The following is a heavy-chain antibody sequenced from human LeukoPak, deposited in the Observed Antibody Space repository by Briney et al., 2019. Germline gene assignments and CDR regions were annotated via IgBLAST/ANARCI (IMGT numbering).Heavy chain of an antibody. Sequence: SETLSLTCTVSGGSISSYYWSWIRQPAGKGLEWIGRIYTSGSTNYNPSLKSRVTMSVDTSKNQFSLKLSSVTAADTAVYYCASRIAARPTYYYMDVWGKGTTVTVSS. CDR3: ASRIAARPTYYYMDV. CDR1: GGSISSYY. CDR2: IYTSGST. D-gene: IGHD6-6*01. V-gene: IGHV4-4*07. J-gene: IGHJ6*03.